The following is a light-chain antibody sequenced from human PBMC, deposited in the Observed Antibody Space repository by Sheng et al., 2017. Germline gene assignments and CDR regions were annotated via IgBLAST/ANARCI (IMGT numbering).Light chain of an antibody. CDR2: AAS. CDR3: QQAYSIPPLT. CDR1: QSISTY. V-gene: IGKV1-39*01. Sequence: DIQMTQSPSSLSASVGDRVTLICRASQSISTYLNWYQQKPGKAPKLLIYAASSLQSGVPSRFRGSGSGTDFSLTINNLQSEDFAIYYCQQAYSIPPLTFGGGTRVEIK. J-gene: IGKJ4*01.